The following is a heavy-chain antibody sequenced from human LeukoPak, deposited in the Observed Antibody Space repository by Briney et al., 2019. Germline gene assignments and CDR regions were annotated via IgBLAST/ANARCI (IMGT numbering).Heavy chain of an antibody. CDR3: ARHPDITYFDY. J-gene: IGHJ4*02. CDR1: GGSISSSSYY. CDR2: IYYSGST. D-gene: IGHD3-16*01. Sequence: PSETLSLTCTVSGGSISSSSYYWGWIRQPPGKGLEWIGSIYYSGSTYYNPSLKSRVTISVDTSKNQFSLKLSSVTAADTAVYYCARHPDITYFDYWGQGTLVTVSS. V-gene: IGHV4-39*01.